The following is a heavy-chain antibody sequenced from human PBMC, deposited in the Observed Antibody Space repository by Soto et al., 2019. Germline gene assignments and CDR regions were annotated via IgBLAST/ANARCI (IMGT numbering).Heavy chain of an antibody. V-gene: IGHV4-39*01. J-gene: IGHJ4*02. CDR2: IKYSGHT. D-gene: IGHD2-2*01. CDR3: ARVDIAVVPSTTFDY. Sequence: QLQLQESGPGLVKPSETLSLTCTVSGGSISSISYYWGWIRQPPGKGLEWIGSIKYSGHTFYNPSLKSRVTMSVDTAKNQFSLRLSSVTAAETAVYSGARVDIAVVPSTTFDYWGQGTLVTVSS. CDR1: GGSISSISYY.